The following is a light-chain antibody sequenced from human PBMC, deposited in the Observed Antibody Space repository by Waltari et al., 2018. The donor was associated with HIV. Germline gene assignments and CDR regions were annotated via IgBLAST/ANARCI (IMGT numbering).Light chain of an antibody. Sequence: EVVLTQSPGTLSLSPGDRATLSCSASQSITIDKLAWYQQKPGRAPRLLIYSTSSRATDIPDRFSGSGSGTDFTLTISRLGPEDFAVYYCQHYDTSSGTFGQGTKVEI. J-gene: IGKJ1*01. V-gene: IGKV3-20*01. CDR2: STS. CDR3: QHYDTSSGT. CDR1: QSITIDK.